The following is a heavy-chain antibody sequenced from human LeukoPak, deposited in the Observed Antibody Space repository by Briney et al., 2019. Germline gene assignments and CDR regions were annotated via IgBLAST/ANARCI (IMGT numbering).Heavy chain of an antibody. CDR2: IKQDGSEK. CDR1: GFTFSSYW. Sequence: GGSLRLSCAASGFTFSSYWMSWVRQAPGKGLEWVANIKQDGSEKYYVDSVKGRFTISRDNAKNSLYLQMNSLRAEDTAVYCCARINHYYDSAHWGQGTLVTVSS. D-gene: IGHD3-10*01. V-gene: IGHV3-7*01. CDR3: ARINHYYDSAH. J-gene: IGHJ4*02.